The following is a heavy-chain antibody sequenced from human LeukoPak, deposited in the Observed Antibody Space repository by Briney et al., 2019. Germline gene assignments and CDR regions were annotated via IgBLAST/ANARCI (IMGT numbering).Heavy chain of an antibody. CDR2: VYHTVTT. D-gene: IGHD4-17*01. CDR3: TRDEYGAAD. J-gene: IGHJ4*02. Sequence: TSETLSLTCVVSGYSVSSGCYWGWIRQSPGKGLEWIASVYHTVTTYYNPSLKSRASISVNMSKNHVSLRLTSVTAADTAMYYCTRDEYGAADWGQGILVTVSS. CDR1: GYSVSSGCY. V-gene: IGHV4-38-2*02.